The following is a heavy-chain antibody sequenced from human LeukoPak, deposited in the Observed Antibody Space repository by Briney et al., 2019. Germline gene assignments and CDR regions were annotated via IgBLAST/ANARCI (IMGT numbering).Heavy chain of an antibody. V-gene: IGHV6-1*01. CDR3: ASSSTSARIYYYGMDV. Sequence: SQTLSLTCAISGDSVSSNSAAWNWIRQSPSRGLEWLGRTYYRSKWYNDYAVSVKSRITINPDTSKKQFSLQLNSVTPEDTAVYYCASSSTSARIYYYGMDVWGQGTTVTVSS. J-gene: IGHJ6*02. D-gene: IGHD2-2*01. CDR1: GDSVSSNSAA. CDR2: TYYRSKWYN.